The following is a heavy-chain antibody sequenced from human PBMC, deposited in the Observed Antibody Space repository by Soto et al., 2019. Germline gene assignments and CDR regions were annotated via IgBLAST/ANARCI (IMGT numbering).Heavy chain of an antibody. CDR2: ITDTGGDA. D-gene: IGHD3-10*01. J-gene: IGHJ4*02. CDR3: ARGSTDSYPGSRIFDF. Sequence: PGGSLRLSCVASGLTFGSRAMTWVRQAPGEGLQWVSTITDTGGDAKYADSVRGRFVISRDNSKKALYPQMTSLTAEDSAMYYCARGSTDSYPGSRIFDFWGRGTLVTVSS. V-gene: IGHV3-23*01. CDR1: GLTFGSRA.